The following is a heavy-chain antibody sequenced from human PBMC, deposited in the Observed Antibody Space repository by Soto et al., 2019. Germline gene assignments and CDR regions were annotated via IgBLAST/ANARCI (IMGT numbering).Heavy chain of an antibody. D-gene: IGHD5-18*01. CDR1: GFTFSSYS. Sequence: EVPLVESGGGLVQPGGSLRLSCAASGFTFSSYSMNWVRQAPGKGLEWVSYISSSSSTIYYADSVKGRLTISRDNAKNSLYLQMSCLRAEDTAVYYCARDSGYSYGPFGYWGHRNQVPGSS. J-gene: IGHJ4*01. CDR3: ARDSGYSYGPFGY. V-gene: IGHV3-48*01. CDR2: ISSSSSTI.